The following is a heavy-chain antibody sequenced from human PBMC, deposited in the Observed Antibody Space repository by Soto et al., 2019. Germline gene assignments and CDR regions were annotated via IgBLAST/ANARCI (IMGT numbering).Heavy chain of an antibody. CDR1: GFTFSSYG. Sequence: QVQLVESGGGVVQPGKSLRLSCAASGFTFSSYGMHWVRQAPGKGLEWVAVMWFDGTNKYYADSVKGRFTISRDNFKNRLYMQMNSLRAEDTAVYYCARGGYTSGWTFDNWGQGTLVTVSS. CDR3: ARGGYTSGWTFDN. V-gene: IGHV3-33*01. J-gene: IGHJ4*02. D-gene: IGHD6-25*01. CDR2: MWFDGTNK.